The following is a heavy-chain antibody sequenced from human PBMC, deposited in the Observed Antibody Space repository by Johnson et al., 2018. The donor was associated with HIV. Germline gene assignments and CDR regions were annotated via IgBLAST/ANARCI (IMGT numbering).Heavy chain of an antibody. CDR3: ARGGRYRFLEWSISDAFDI. D-gene: IGHD3-3*01. J-gene: IGHJ3*02. CDR1: GFTFSSYW. V-gene: IGHV3-7*01. Sequence: VLLVESGGGLVQPGGSLRLSCAASGFTFSSYWMSWVRQAPGKGLEWVANIKQDGSEKYYVDSVKGRFTISRDNAKNSLYLQMNSLRAEDTAVYYCARGGRYRFLEWSISDAFDIWGQGTMVTVSS. CDR2: IKQDGSEK.